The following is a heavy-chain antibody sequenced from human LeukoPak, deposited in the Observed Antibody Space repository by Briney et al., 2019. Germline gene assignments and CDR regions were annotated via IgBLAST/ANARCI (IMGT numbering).Heavy chain of an antibody. CDR3: AKESSGAFDI. J-gene: IGHJ3*02. Sequence: PGGSLRLSCTASGLTFASYAMSWVRQAPRKGVEWVSDISGSGGTYYADSVKGRFTISRDNSKNTLYLQMNSLRAEDTAVYYCAKESSGAFDIWGRGTMVTVSS. V-gene: IGHV3-23*01. CDR2: ISGSGGT. CDR1: GLTFASYA.